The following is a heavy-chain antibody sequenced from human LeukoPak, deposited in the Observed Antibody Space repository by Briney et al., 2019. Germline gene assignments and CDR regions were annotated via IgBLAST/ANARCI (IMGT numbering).Heavy chain of an antibody. CDR3: ARDGMTMVRGVTYYYYGMDV. V-gene: IGHV4-4*07. D-gene: IGHD3-10*01. CDR2: IYTSGST. Sequence: SETLSLTCTVSGGSISSDYWSWIRQPAGKGLEWIGRIYTSGSTYYNPSLKSRVTISVDTSKNQFSLKLSSVTAADTAVYYCARDGMTMVRGVTYYYYGMDVWGQGTTVTVSS. J-gene: IGHJ6*02. CDR1: GGSISSDY.